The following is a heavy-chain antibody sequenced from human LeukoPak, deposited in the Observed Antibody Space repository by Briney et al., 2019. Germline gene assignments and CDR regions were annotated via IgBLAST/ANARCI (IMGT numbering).Heavy chain of an antibody. V-gene: IGHV1-8*03. CDR2: MNPNSGNT. D-gene: IGHD2-15*01. J-gene: IGHJ5*02. Sequence: GASVKVSCKASGYTFTSYDINWVRRATGQGLAWMGWMNPNSGNTGYAQKFQGRVTITRDTSINTAYMELSSLRSEDTAVYYCARAGKRYCSGGSCDNWFDPWGQGTLVTVSS. CDR1: GYTFTSYD. CDR3: ARAGKRYCSGGSCDNWFDP.